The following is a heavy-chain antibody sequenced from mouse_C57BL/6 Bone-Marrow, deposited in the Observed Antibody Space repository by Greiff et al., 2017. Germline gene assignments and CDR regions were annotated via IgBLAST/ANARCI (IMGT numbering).Heavy chain of an antibody. V-gene: IGHV1-82*01. D-gene: IGHD2-12*01. CDR1: GYAFSSSW. Sequence: VQLQQSGPELVKPGASVKISCKASGYAFSSSWMNWVKQRPGKGLEWIGRIYPGDGDTNYDGKFKGQATLTADKSSSTAYMQLSSLTSEDSAVYFCARLLLTYDWAMDYWGQGTSVTVSS. CDR2: IYPGDGDT. CDR3: ARLLLTYDWAMDY. J-gene: IGHJ4*01.